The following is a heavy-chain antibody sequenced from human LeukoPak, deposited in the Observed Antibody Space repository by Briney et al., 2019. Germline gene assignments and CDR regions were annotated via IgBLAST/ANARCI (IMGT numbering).Heavy chain of an antibody. CDR1: GFTFSSYS. Sequence: GGSLRLSCAASGFTFSSYSMNWVRQAPGKGLEWVSSISSSSSYIYYADSVKGRFTISRDNAKNSLYLQMNSLRAEDTAVYYCVREHYGDGYFDYWGQGTLVTVSS. CDR2: ISSSSSYI. D-gene: IGHD4-17*01. J-gene: IGHJ4*02. V-gene: IGHV3-21*01. CDR3: VREHYGDGYFDY.